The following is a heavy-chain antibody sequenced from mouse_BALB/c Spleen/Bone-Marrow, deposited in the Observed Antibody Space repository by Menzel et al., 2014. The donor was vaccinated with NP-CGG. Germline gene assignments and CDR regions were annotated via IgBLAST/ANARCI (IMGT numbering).Heavy chain of an antibody. J-gene: IGHJ3*01. CDR2: INPGSGGT. V-gene: IGHV1-54*01. CDR3: ARGDYRYDGFAY. D-gene: IGHD2-14*01. Sequence: VQLQQSGAELVRPGPSVKVSCKASGYAFTNYLIEWVKQRPGQGLEWIGVINPGSGGTNYNEKFKGKATLTADKSSSTAYMQLSSLTSDDSAVYFCARGDYRYDGFAYWGQGTLVTVSA. CDR1: GYAFTNYL.